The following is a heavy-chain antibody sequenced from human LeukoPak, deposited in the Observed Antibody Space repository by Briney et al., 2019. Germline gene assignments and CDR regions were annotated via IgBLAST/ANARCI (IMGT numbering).Heavy chain of an antibody. CDR1: GFTFSSYW. CDR2: TKPDGSEK. Sequence: GGSLRLSCVDSGFTFSSYWMSWVRQAPGKGLEWVANTKPDGSEKYYVDSVKGRFTISRDNAKKSLYLQMNSLRAEDTAVYYCARHAFGAFDIWGQGTKVTVSS. D-gene: IGHD3-16*01. CDR3: ARHAFGAFDI. V-gene: IGHV3-7*05. J-gene: IGHJ3*02.